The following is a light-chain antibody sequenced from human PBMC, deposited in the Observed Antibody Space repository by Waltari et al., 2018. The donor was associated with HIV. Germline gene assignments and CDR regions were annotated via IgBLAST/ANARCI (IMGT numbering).Light chain of an antibody. J-gene: IGLJ3*02. CDR2: DKN. CDR1: SLRRNY. CDR3: NSRDSSDNHLV. Sequence: SSELTQDPAVSVALGQTVRITCQGDSLRRNYESWYQQKPGQAPVPVIYDKNSRPSGIPDRFSGSSSRNTASLTITGAQAEDEADYYCNSRDSSDNHLVFGGGTKLTVL. V-gene: IGLV3-19*01.